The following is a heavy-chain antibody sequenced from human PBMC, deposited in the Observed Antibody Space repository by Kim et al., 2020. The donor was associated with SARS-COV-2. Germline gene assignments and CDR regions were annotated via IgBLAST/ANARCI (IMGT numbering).Heavy chain of an antibody. D-gene: IGHD3-10*01. CDR2: INAGNGYT. V-gene: IGHV1-3*01. Sequence: ASVKVSCKASGYTFTSYAMHWLRQAPGQRLEWMGWINAGNGYTKYSQKFQGRLTITRDTSASTAYMELSSLTPEDTAVYYCAKDWEVRGITPDYWGQGTPVTVSS. CDR3: AKDWEVRGITPDY. CDR1: GYTFTSYA. J-gene: IGHJ4*02.